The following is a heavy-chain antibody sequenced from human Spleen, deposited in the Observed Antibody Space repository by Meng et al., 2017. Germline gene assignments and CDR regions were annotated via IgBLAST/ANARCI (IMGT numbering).Heavy chain of an antibody. CDR1: GYTFTSHD. J-gene: IGHJ5*02. V-gene: IGHV1-8*01. CDR2: MNPNSGKT. Sequence: ASVKVSCKASGYTFTSHDINWVRQATGQGLEWMGWMNPNSGKTGYAQKFQGRVTMTRDTSSDTAYMELTSLTSEYTAVYYCTRASNWGPYSWYDPWGQGTLVTVSS. CDR3: TRASNWGPYSWYDP. D-gene: IGHD7-27*01.